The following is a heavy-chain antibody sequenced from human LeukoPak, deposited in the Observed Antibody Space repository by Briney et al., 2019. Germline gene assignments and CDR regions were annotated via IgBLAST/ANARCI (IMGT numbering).Heavy chain of an antibody. CDR3: ARLRYCSGGSCSEGAFDI. V-gene: IGHV4-59*01. Sequence: SETLSLTCTVSGGSISSYYWSWIRQPPGKGLEWIGYIYYSGSTNYNPSLKSRVTISVDTSKNQFSLKLSSVTAADTAVYYCARLRYCSGGSCSEGAFDIWGQGTMVTVSS. CDR2: IYYSGST. J-gene: IGHJ3*02. D-gene: IGHD2-15*01. CDR1: GGSISSYY.